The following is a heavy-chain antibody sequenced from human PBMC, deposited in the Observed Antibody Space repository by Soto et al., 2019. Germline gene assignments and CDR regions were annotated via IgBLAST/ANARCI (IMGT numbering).Heavy chain of an antibody. CDR2: LYVDGTI. V-gene: IGHV3-66*01. CDR1: GFTVSSNY. D-gene: IGHD2-15*01. Sequence: GGSLRLSCAASGFTVSSNYMTWVRQAPGKGLEWVSVLYVDGTIYYADSVKGRFTISRDKSKNMLFLQMSSLRAEDTAVYYCARAGCNSGNCLFYFDYWGQGTLVTVSS. CDR3: ARAGCNSGNCLFYFDY. J-gene: IGHJ4*02.